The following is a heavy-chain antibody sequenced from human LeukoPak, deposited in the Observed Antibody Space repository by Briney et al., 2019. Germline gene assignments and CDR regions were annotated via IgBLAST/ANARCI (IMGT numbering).Heavy chain of an antibody. J-gene: IGHJ4*02. Sequence: ASVKVSCKASGYTFISYGISWVRQAPGQGLEWMGWISAYNGNADYAQKFQGRVTMTTDTSTNTAYMELRSLGSDDTAVYYCARDRSTSDYWGQGTLVTVSS. V-gene: IGHV1-18*01. CDR2: ISAYNGNA. CDR1: GYTFISYG. D-gene: IGHD3-16*02. CDR3: ARDRSTSDY.